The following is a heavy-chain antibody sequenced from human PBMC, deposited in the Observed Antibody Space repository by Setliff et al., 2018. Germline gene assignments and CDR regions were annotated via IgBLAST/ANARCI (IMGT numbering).Heavy chain of an antibody. CDR3: AKELSLAYGND. Sequence: GESLKISCTASRFTFSVYVMAWVLQAPGKGLEWVSSITGSGGGTYYADSVKGRFIVSRDNSKNTLYLQMNSLRVDDTAIYYCAKELSLAYGNDWGLGTLVTVSS. V-gene: IGHV3-23*01. D-gene: IGHD3-9*01. CDR2: ITGSGGGT. J-gene: IGHJ4*02. CDR1: RFTFSVYV.